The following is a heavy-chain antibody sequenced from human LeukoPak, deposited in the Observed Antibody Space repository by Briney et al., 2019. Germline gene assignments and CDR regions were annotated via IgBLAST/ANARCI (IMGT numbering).Heavy chain of an antibody. Sequence: GGSLRLSCAASGFTFSSYTMNWVRQAPGKGLEWVSSISSSSTYIYYADSVKGRFTISRDNAKNSLYLQMNSLRAEDTAVYYCAGGQDYYDSSGYYYALDYWGQGTLVTVSS. D-gene: IGHD3-22*01. CDR1: GFTFSSYT. CDR2: ISSSSTYI. V-gene: IGHV3-21*01. CDR3: AGGQDYYDSSGYYYALDY. J-gene: IGHJ4*02.